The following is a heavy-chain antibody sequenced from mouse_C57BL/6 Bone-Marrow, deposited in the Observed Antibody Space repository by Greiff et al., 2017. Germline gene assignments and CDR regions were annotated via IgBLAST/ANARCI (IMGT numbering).Heavy chain of an antibody. Sequence: LQESGPGLVKPSQSLSLTCSVTCYSITSGYYWNWIRQFPGNKLEWMGYISYDGSNNYNPSLQNRISITRDTSKNQFFLKLNSVTTEDTATYYCAREGYYYAMDYWGQGTSVTVSS. CDR1: CYSITSGYY. J-gene: IGHJ4*01. CDR2: ISYDGSN. V-gene: IGHV3-6*01. CDR3: AREGYYYAMDY. D-gene: IGHD2-14*01.